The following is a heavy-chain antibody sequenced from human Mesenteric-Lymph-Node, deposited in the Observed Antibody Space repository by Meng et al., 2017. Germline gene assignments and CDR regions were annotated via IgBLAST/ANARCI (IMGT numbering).Heavy chain of an antibody. CDR1: GFTFSSYA. CDR2: IKQDGSEK. Sequence: GESLKISCAASGFTFSSYAMHWVRQAPGKGLEWVASIKQDGSEKNYVDSVKGRFTISRDNAKNSLYLQMNSLRVEDTAVYYCAKSSSWYQFDNWGQGTLVTVSS. D-gene: IGHD6-13*01. J-gene: IGHJ4*02. CDR3: AKSSSWYQFDN. V-gene: IGHV3-7*01.